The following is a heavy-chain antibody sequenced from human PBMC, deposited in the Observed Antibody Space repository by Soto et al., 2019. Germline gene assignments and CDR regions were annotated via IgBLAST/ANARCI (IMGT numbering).Heavy chain of an antibody. V-gene: IGHV3-30-3*01. CDR1: GFTFGSYA. Sequence: PGGSLRLSCAASGFTFGSYAMHWVRQAPGKGLEWVAVISYDGSNKYYADSVKGRFTISRDNSKNTLYLQMNSLRAEDTAVYYCASPPPQWLVLGPIAYWGQGTLVTVSS. D-gene: IGHD6-19*01. J-gene: IGHJ4*02. CDR2: ISYDGSNK. CDR3: ASPPPQWLVLGPIAY.